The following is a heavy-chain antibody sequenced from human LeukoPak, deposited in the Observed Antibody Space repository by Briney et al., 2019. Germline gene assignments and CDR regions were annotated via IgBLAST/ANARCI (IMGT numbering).Heavy chain of an antibody. CDR2: IYHSGST. Sequence: SGTLSLTCAVSGGSISSSNWWSWVRPPPGKGLEWIGEIYHSGSTNYNPSLKSRVTISVAKSKNQFSLKLSSVTAADTAVYYCARGSMVRGPRRFDYWGQGTLVTVSS. J-gene: IGHJ4*02. CDR3: ARGSMVRGPRRFDY. V-gene: IGHV4-4*02. CDR1: GGSISSSNW. D-gene: IGHD3-10*01.